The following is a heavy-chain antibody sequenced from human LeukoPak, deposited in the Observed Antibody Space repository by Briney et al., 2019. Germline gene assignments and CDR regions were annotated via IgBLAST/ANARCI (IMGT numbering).Heavy chain of an antibody. J-gene: IGHJ4*02. CDR1: GFTFSNYD. Sequence: GGSLRLSCAASGFTFSNYDMHWVRQAPGKGLEWVAVISSDGSNNYYADSVKGRFTISRDNSKNTLYLQMNSLRAEDTAVYYCARDRAEVLLWFGEMDHWGQGTLVTVSS. CDR2: ISSDGSNN. V-gene: IGHV3-33*05. CDR3: ARDRAEVLLWFGEMDH. D-gene: IGHD3-10*01.